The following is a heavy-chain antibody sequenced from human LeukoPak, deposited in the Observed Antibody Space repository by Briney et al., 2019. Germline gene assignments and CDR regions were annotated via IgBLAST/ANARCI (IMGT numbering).Heavy chain of an antibody. D-gene: IGHD6-13*01. J-gene: IGHJ5*02. V-gene: IGHV1-2*02. CDR1: GYTFTGYY. CDR3: ARDRAAGGSHNWFDP. Sequence: ASLRLSCKASGYTFTGYYIHWVRHAPGQGLEWMGWINPDSGETRTAEQFQGRVTMTRDPSVNTAYMELSGLSSDDTAVYYCARDRAAGGSHNWFDPWGQRTLVTVSS. CDR2: INPDSGET.